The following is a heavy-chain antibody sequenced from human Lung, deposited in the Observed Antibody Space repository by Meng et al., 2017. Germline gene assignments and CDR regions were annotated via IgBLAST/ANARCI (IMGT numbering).Heavy chain of an antibody. CDR2: INHSGST. V-gene: IGHV4-34*01. Sequence: QLQRGGAGLFTPSETLPLPCVVSGGSFSDYYWSWIRQPPGKGLEWIGEINHSGSTNYNPSLESRATISVDTSQNNLSLKLSSVTAADSAVYYCARGPTTMAHDFDYWGQGTLVTVSS. CDR3: ARGPTTMAHDFDY. J-gene: IGHJ4*02. D-gene: IGHD4-11*01. CDR1: GGSFSDYY.